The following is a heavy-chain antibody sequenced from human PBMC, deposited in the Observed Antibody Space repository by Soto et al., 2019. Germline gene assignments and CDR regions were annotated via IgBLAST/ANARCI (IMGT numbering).Heavy chain of an antibody. Sequence: PSETLSLTCTVSGGSISSYYWSWIRQPPGKGLEWIGYIYYSGSTNYNPSLKSRVTISVDTSKNQFSLKLSSVTAADTAVYYCARGRQLVRDYYYGMDVWGQGTTVTVSS. CDR2: IYYSGST. D-gene: IGHD6-13*01. CDR3: ARGRQLVRDYYYGMDV. CDR1: GGSISSYY. J-gene: IGHJ6*02. V-gene: IGHV4-59*01.